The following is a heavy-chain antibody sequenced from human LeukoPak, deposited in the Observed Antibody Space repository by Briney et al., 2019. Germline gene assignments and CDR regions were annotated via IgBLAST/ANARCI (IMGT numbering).Heavy chain of an antibody. D-gene: IGHD3-9*01. CDR2: IANGGRDK. CDR1: GFTFSGYA. Sequence: GSLRLSCVASGFTFSGYAMHWVRQAPAKGLEGVAVIANGGRDKKNSDSVKGRFTISRDNSKYAMYLQMNRLRAEDTAVYNCVRDRNTGEAGYYFDYWGQGTLVTVSS. V-gene: IGHV3-30*04. J-gene: IGHJ4*01. CDR3: VRDRNTGEAGYYFDY.